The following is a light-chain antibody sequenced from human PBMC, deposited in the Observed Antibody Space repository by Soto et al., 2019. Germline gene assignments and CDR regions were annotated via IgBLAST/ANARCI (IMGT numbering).Light chain of an antibody. CDR1: QSISSW. J-gene: IGKJ4*01. CDR2: KAS. Sequence: DIQMTQSPSTLSASVGDRITITCRASQSISSWLAWYQQKPGKAPKLLIFKASNLERGVPSRFSGSGSGTESTLTISSLQPDDFATYYCQQYNSYPRSFDGGTKVEIK. CDR3: QQYNSYPRS. V-gene: IGKV1-5*03.